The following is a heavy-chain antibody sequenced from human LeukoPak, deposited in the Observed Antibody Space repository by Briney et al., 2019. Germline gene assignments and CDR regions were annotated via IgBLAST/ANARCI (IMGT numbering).Heavy chain of an antibody. J-gene: IGHJ4*02. CDR1: GDTFSSYS. D-gene: IGHD6-19*01. CDR3: ARDGCKSSGWPDY. V-gene: IGHV1-69*04. Sequence: SVKVSCKASGDTFSSYSISWVRQAPGQGLEWMGSISPIFGIANYAQKFQGRVTITADKSTSTAYMELSSLRSEDTGVYYCARDGCKSSGWPDYWGQGTLVTVSS. CDR2: ISPIFGIA.